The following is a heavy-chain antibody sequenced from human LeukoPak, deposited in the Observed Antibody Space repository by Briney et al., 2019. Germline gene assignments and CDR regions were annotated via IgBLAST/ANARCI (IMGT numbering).Heavy chain of an antibody. CDR2: IYDSGST. D-gene: IGHD3-22*01. V-gene: IGHV4-61*01. CDR3: AREGASYYDSSGYYEGTDC. CDR1: GGSVSSDSRP. J-gene: IGHJ4*02. Sequence: SETLSLTCTVSGGSVSSDSRPWSWIRQPPGKGLEWIGYIYDSGSTNYNPSLKSRVTISVDTSKNQVSLKLSSVTAADTAVYFCAREGASYYDSSGYYEGTDCWGQGTLVTVSS.